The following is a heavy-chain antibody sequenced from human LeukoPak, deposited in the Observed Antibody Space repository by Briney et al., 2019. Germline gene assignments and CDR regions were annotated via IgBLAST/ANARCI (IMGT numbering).Heavy chain of an antibody. J-gene: IGHJ4*02. V-gene: IGHV4-61*02. CDR3: AREGSATARPFVSNDY. CDR2: IHTSGNS. CDR1: GGSISSSNYY. Sequence: ASETLSLTCTVSGGSISSSNYYWSWIRQPAEKGLEWIGRIHTSGNSDYNPSLKSRVTMSVDTSKNQFSLKLSSVTAADTAVYYCAREGSATARPFVSNDYWGQGTLVTVSS. D-gene: IGHD6-6*01.